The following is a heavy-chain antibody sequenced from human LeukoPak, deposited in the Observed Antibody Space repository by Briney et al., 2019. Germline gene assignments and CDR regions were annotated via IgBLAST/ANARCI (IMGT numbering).Heavy chain of an antibody. CDR3: ARGWLQLWPCDY. Sequence: GGSLRLSCAASGFTFSNAWMNWVRQAPGKGLEWVANIKQDGSEKYYVDSVKGRFTISRDNAKNSLYLQMNSLRAEDTAVYYCARGWLQLWPCDYWGQGTLVTVSS. J-gene: IGHJ4*02. CDR1: GFTFSNAW. V-gene: IGHV3-7*03. D-gene: IGHD5-24*01. CDR2: IKQDGSEK.